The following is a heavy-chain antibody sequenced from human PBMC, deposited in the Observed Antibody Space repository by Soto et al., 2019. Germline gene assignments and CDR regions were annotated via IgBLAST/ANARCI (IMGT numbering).Heavy chain of an antibody. J-gene: IGHJ4*02. CDR1: XDGVSTNSAA. CDR3: AREGSSSFDY. CDR2: TYYRSKWYN. D-gene: IGHD6-6*01. V-gene: IGHV6-1*01. Sequence: SQTLSLTCAISXDGVSTNSAAWNWIRQSPSRGLEWLGRTYYRSKWYNDYAISVKSRITINPDTSKNQFSLQLNSVTPDDTAVYYCAREGSSSFDYWGQGTLVTVSS.